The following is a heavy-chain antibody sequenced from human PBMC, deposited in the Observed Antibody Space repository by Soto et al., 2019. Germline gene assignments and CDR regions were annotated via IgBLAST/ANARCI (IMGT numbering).Heavy chain of an antibody. CDR1: GASIVSGGYY. V-gene: IGHV4-31*03. CDR2: IYYSGDS. CDR3: ARLNGYCVGTNCHGYYGMDV. J-gene: IGHJ6*02. D-gene: IGHD2-21*01. Sequence: TLSLTCSITGASIVSGGYYWSSIRKHPGKGLEWIGYIYYSGDSYYNPSLKSRVTISVDTSKNQFSLKLNSVTAADTAVYYCARLNGYCVGTNCHGYYGMDVWGQGTTVT.